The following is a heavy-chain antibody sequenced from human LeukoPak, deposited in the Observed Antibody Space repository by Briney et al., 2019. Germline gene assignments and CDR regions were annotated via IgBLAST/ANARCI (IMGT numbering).Heavy chain of an antibody. CDR1: GFTFSSYS. Sequence: GGSLRLSCAASGFTFSSYSMNWVRQAPGKGLEWVSYISSSSSTIYYADSVKGRFTISRDNAKNSLYLQMNSLRAEDTAVYYCARAPISGWYYFDYWGQGTLVTVSS. CDR2: ISSSSSTI. V-gene: IGHV3-48*04. J-gene: IGHJ4*02. CDR3: ARAPISGWYYFDY. D-gene: IGHD6-19*01.